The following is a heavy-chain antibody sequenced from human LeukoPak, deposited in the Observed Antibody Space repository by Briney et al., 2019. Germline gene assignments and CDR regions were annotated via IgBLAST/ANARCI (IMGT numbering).Heavy chain of an antibody. CDR2: IYSGGST. Sequence: GGSLRLSCATSGFTFSPFGMHWVRQAPGKGLEWVSLIYSGGSTHYADSVKGRFTISRDNSKNTLYLQMSSLRADDTAVYYCAKEIYGDATGGRFQHWGQGTLVTVSS. J-gene: IGHJ1*01. D-gene: IGHD4-17*01. V-gene: IGHV3-NL1*01. CDR3: AKEIYGDATGGRFQH. CDR1: GFTFSPFG.